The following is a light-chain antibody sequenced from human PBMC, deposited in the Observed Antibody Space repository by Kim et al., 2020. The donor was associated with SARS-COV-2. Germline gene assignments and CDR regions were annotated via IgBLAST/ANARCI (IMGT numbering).Light chain of an antibody. CDR3: SSFAGSNNPVV. CDR1: SSDVGGYNY. J-gene: IGLJ2*01. CDR2: EVN. Sequence: QSALTQPPSASGSPGQSVPISCTGTSSDVGGYNYVSWYQQHPGKAPKFIIYEVNQRPSGVPDRFSGSKSGNTASLTVSGLQGEDEADYYCSSFAGSNNPVVFGGGTQLTVL. V-gene: IGLV2-8*01.